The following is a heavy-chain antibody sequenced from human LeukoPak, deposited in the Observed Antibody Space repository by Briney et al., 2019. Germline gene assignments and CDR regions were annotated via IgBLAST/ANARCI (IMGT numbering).Heavy chain of an antibody. D-gene: IGHD3-3*01. CDR3: ARDLLADYDFWSGHNWFDP. J-gene: IGHJ5*02. CDR2: ISTSNGNT. CDR1: GYTFISYG. V-gene: IGHV1-18*01. Sequence: ASVKVSCKASGYTFISYGISWVRQAPGQGLEWMGWISTSNGNTNYAQKLQGRVTMTTDASRSTAYMELRSLRSDDTAVYYCARDLLADYDFWSGHNWFDPWGQGTLVTVSS.